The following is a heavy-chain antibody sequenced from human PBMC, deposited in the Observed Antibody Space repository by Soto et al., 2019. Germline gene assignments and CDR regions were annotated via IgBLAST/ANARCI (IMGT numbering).Heavy chain of an antibody. CDR1: GFTFSSYS. V-gene: IGHV3-21*01. Sequence: EVQLGESGGGLVKPRGSLRLSCAASGFTFSSYSMNWVRQAPGNGLEWVSSISSSSSYIYYADSVKGRFTISRDNAKNSLYLQMNSLRAEDTAVYYCAGDLRIVDKHTVTQYWGQGTLVTVSS. J-gene: IGHJ4*02. CDR3: AGDLRIVDKHTVTQY. CDR2: ISSSSSYI. D-gene: IGHD4-4*01.